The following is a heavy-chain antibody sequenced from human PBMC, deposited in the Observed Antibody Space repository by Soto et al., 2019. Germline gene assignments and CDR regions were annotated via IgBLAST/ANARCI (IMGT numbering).Heavy chain of an antibody. V-gene: IGHV3-11*06. CDR1: GFTFSDYY. Sequence: QVQLVESGGGLVKPGGSLRLSCAASGFTFSDYYMSWIRQAPGKGLEWVSYIGPSSSYTNYADSVKGRFTISRDNTKNSLYLQMNSLRAEDTAVYYCARVVRLMLYSDYLGQGTLVTVSS. D-gene: IGHD2-8*01. CDR3: ARVVRLMLYSDY. J-gene: IGHJ4*02. CDR2: IGPSSSYT.